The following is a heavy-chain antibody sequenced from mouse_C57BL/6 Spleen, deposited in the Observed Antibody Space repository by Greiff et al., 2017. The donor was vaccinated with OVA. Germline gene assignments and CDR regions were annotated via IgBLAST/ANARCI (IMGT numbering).Heavy chain of an antibody. Sequence: EVQLQESGPELVKPGASVKMSCKASGYTFTNYNMHWVKQSPGQSLEWIGYINPNNGGTSYNQKFKSKATLTVNKSSSTAYMELRSLTSEDSAVYYCATGAAQAPFAYWGQGTLVTVSA. J-gene: IGHJ3*01. V-gene: IGHV1-22*01. CDR1: GYTFTNYN. CDR2: INPNNGGT. CDR3: ATGAAQAPFAY. D-gene: IGHD3-2*02.